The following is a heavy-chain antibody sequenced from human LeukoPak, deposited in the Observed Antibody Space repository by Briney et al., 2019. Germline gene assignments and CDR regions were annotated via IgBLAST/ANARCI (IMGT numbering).Heavy chain of an antibody. J-gene: IGHJ5*02. CDR2: IYYSGSP. CDR3: ARQTPTTDNWFDP. V-gene: IGHV4-39*01. D-gene: IGHD4-17*01. CDR1: GGSISSSSYY. Sequence: SETLSLTCTVSGGSISSSSYYWGWIRQPPGKGLEWIGSIYYSGSPYYNPSLKSRVTISVDTSKNQFSLKLSSVTAADTAVYYCARQTPTTDNWFDPWGQGTLVTVSS.